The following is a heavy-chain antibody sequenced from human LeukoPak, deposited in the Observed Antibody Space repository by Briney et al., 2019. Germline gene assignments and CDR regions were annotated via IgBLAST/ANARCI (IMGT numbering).Heavy chain of an antibody. D-gene: IGHD1-26*01. CDR2: IYSGGST. J-gene: IGHJ4*02. Sequence: GGSLRLSCAASGFTVSSNYMSWVRQAPGKGLEWVSVIYSGGSTYYADSVKGRFTISRDNSKNTLYLQMNSLRAEDTAVYYCARDLTSGSYYDYWGQGTLVTASS. CDR3: ARDLTSGSYYDY. V-gene: IGHV3-53*01. CDR1: GFTVSSNY.